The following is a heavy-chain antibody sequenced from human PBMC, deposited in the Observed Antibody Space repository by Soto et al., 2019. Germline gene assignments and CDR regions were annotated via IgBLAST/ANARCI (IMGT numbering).Heavy chain of an antibody. CDR2: INHSGST. CDR3: ARTGPSTYYYYYMDV. CDR1: GGSFSGYY. V-gene: IGHV4-34*01. Sequence: PSETLSLTCGVYGGSFSGYYWSWIRQPPGKGLEWIGEINHSGSTNYNPSLKSRVTISVDTSKNQFSLKLSSVTAADTAVYYCARTGPSTYYYYYMDVWGKGTTVTVSS. J-gene: IGHJ6*03.